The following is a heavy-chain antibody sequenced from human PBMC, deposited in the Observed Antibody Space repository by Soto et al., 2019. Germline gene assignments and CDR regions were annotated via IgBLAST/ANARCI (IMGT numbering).Heavy chain of an antibody. CDR3: AAGEPLNY. CDR2: IWYDGNNK. Sequence: SRRLSGVPSAFIFSNYGIHWVRQAPGKGLEWVAIIWYDGNNKYYADSVKGRFTIYRDNSKKTVYLQMNSLRAEDTAIYFCAAGEPLNYRGQGTLVTAPQ. V-gene: IGHV3-33*01. J-gene: IGHJ4*02. D-gene: IGHD3-10*01. CDR1: AFIFSNYG.